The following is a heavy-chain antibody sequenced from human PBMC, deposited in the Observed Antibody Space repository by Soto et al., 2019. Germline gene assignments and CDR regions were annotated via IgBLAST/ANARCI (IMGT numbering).Heavy chain of an antibody. CDR1: GGSIISYY. Sequence: SETLSLTCTVSGGSIISYYWSWIRQPPGKGLEWIGYIYYSGSTNYNPSLKSRVTISVDTSKNQFSLKLSSVTAADTAVYYCARGQITGTTWYFDYWGQGTLVTVS. CDR2: IYYSGST. V-gene: IGHV4-59*01. J-gene: IGHJ4*02. D-gene: IGHD1-7*01. CDR3: ARGQITGTTWYFDY.